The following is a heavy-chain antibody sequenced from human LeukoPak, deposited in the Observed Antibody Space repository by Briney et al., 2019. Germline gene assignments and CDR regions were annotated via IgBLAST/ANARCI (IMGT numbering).Heavy chain of an antibody. CDR1: GGTFSSYA. CDR3: ARGGELSLNAFDI. V-gene: IGHV1-69*13. CDR2: IIPIFGTA. D-gene: IGHD3-16*02. J-gene: IGHJ3*02. Sequence: GASVKVPCKASGGTFSSYAISWVRQAPGQGLEWMGGIIPIFGTANYAQKFQGRVTITADESTSTAYMELSSLRSEDTAVYYCARGGELSLNAFDIWGQGTMVTVSS.